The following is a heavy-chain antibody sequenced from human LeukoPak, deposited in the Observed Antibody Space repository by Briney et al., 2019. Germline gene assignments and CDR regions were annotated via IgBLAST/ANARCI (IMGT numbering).Heavy chain of an antibody. Sequence: PSETMSLTCTVSGGYLSGWYWNWIRQPPGKGLEWIGYIDHTGSINYKASFKGRVTISVDRSQNKMSLKVRSVTAADTAVYYCARGLGTGRDPWGQGTLVIVSA. CDR3: ARGLGTGRDP. CDR2: IDHTGSI. J-gene: IGHJ5*02. D-gene: IGHD3-16*01. V-gene: IGHV4-59*01. CDR1: GGYLSGWY.